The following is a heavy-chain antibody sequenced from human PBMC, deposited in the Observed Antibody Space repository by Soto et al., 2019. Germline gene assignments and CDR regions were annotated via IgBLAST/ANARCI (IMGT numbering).Heavy chain of an antibody. Sequence: QVQLAQSGAEVKKPGASVRVSCKASGYSFTTYYMHWVRQAPGQGLEWMGLINPRGGGANYAQKFQGRVTLTRDTSTSTVHMDLSSLRSDDTAVYYCAIDRPVFTLSGVLIGGTLEYWGQGTLITVSS. J-gene: IGHJ4*02. CDR1: GYSFTTYY. CDR3: AIDRPVFTLSGVLIGGTLEY. CDR2: INPRGGGA. V-gene: IGHV1-46*01. D-gene: IGHD3-3*01.